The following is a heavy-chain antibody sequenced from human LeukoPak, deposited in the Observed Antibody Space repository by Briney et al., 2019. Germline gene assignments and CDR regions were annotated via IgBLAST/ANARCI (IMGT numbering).Heavy chain of an antibody. Sequence: ASVKVSCKVSGYTLTELSMHWVRQAPGQGLEWMGWINPNSGGTNYAQKFQGRVTMTRDTSISTAYMELSRLRSDDTAVYYCARDGLYDILTGYYRGRWFDPWGQGTLVTVSS. CDR1: GYTLTELS. J-gene: IGHJ5*02. D-gene: IGHD3-9*01. CDR3: ARDGLYDILTGYYRGRWFDP. V-gene: IGHV1-2*02. CDR2: INPNSGGT.